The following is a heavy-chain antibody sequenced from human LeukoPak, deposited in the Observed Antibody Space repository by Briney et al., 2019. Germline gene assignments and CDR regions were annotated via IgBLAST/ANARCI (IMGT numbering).Heavy chain of an antibody. CDR2: ISDTSGST. CDR3: AKGVNSLQGYFDY. J-gene: IGHJ4*02. Sequence: PGGSLRLSCAASGFTFSTYGMIWVRQAPGKGLEWVSSISDTSGSTYYADSVKGRFTISRDNSKNTLYLQMNSLRAEDTAVYYCAKGVNSLQGYFDYWGQGTLVTVSS. V-gene: IGHV3-23*01. D-gene: IGHD4-11*01. CDR1: GFTFSTYG.